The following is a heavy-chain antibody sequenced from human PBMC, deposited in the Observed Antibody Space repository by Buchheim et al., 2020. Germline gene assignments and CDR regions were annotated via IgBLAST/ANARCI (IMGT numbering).Heavy chain of an antibody. Sequence: EVHLLESGGGLVQPGGSLRLSCAASGFTFSSYTMSWVRQAPGKGLEWVSAIVGSGATTSYADSVKGRFTISRDNSKHTLDLQMNSLRAEDAAVYYCAKGGSNTAGYYYFGMDVWGQGTT. CDR2: IVGSGATT. CDR1: GFTFSSYT. J-gene: IGHJ6*02. CDR3: AKGGSNTAGYYYFGMDV. V-gene: IGHV3-23*01. D-gene: IGHD2/OR15-2a*01.